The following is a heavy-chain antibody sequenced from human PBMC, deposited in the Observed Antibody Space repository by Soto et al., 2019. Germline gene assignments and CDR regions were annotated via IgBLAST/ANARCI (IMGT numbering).Heavy chain of an antibody. CDR1: GDSVSSGSYF. CDR2: IYFSGST. V-gene: IGHV4-61*01. J-gene: IGHJ4*02. CDR3: ESLSRNSPVD. D-gene: IGHD1-7*01. Sequence: HVQLQESGPGLVKPSETLSLTCTVSGDSVSSGSYFWSWIRQPPGKGLEWIATIYFSGSTHYNPSFQSRVLMSVDTSNNHLSLRLSSVCAADTAVYFCESLSRNSPVDWGQGTQVSVSS.